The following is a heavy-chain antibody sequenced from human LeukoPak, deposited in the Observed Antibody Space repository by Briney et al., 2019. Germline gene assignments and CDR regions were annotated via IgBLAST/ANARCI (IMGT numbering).Heavy chain of an antibody. V-gene: IGHV1-3*01. CDR1: GYIFTDYA. J-gene: IGHJ6*03. D-gene: IGHD2-15*01. Sequence: ASVKVSCKASGYIFTDYAIHWLRQAPGQRPEWMGWMHGGNGNTKYSQKFQGRITLIRDTSAATAYMELSSLRHDDLAVYYCARGRGTSGSNRDFYYYYYMDVWGKGTTVTVSS. CDR3: ARGRGTSGSNRDFYYYYYMDV. CDR2: MHGGNGNT.